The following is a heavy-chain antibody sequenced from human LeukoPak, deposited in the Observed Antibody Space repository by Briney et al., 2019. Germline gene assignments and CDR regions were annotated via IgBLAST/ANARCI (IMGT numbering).Heavy chain of an antibody. D-gene: IGHD6-19*01. Sequence: GGSLRLSRAASGFTFSSYSMIWVRQAPGKGLEWVSCISSSGSGNIYYSDAVKGRFTLSRDSAKNSLYLQMNSLRVEDTAFYYCARGPGIAVAPLQHWGQGTLVSVSS. CDR2: ISSSGSGNI. CDR1: GFTFSSYS. CDR3: ARGPGIAVAPLQH. V-gene: IGHV3-21*01. J-gene: IGHJ1*01.